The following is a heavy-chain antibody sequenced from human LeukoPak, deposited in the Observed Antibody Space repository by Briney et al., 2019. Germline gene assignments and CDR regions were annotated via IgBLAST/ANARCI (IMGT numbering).Heavy chain of an antibody. CDR2: MNPNSGNT. J-gene: IGHJ4*02. D-gene: IGHD3-10*01. V-gene: IGHV1-8*01. CDR3: ARDGGRVTMVRGVILYFDY. CDR1: GYTFTSYD. Sequence: ASVKVSCKASGYTFTSYDINWVRQATGQGLEWMGWMNPNSGNTGYAQKFQGRVTMTRDTSISTAYMELSRLRSDDTAVYYCARDGGRVTMVRGVILYFDYWGQGTLVTVSS.